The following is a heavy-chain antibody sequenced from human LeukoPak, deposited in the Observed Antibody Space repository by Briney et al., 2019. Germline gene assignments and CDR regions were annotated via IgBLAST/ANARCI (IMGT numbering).Heavy chain of an antibody. CDR3: AKERLVGVKGIDY. CDR1: GFTLGTFP. J-gene: IGHJ4*02. V-gene: IGHV3-23*01. CDR2: ISSSGAIT. Sequence: GGSLRLSCAASGFTLGTFPMSWVRQAPGKGLEWVSVISSSGAITYYADSVRGQFTISRDNSKNTLDLQMNSLRVEDTAVYYCAKERLVGVKGIDYWGQGTLVTVSS. D-gene: IGHD1-26*01.